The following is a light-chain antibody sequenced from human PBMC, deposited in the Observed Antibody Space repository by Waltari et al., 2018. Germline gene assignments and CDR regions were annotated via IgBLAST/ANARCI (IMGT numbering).Light chain of an antibody. V-gene: IGKV3-20*01. CDR3: QQYVTSLYT. CDR2: VAS. CDR1: QSVSNNY. J-gene: IGKJ2*01. Sequence: EIVLTQSPGTLSLSPGERATLSCRASQSVSNNYLAWYQQKPGQAPRLLMYVASTRATGIPDRFSGSVSGTDFTLTISRLEPEDFAVYYCQQYVTSLYTFGQGTKLEIK.